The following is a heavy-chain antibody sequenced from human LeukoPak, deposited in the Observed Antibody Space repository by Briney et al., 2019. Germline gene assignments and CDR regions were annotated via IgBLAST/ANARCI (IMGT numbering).Heavy chain of an antibody. D-gene: IGHD5-12*01. CDR2: IEDDGDQK. V-gene: IGHV3-7*01. CDR3: ARDIIRGQSDFDS. J-gene: IGHJ4*02. CDR1: GFNFGNYG. Sequence: PGASLINSCVASGFNFGNYGMSWVRQAPGKGLEFVGNIEDDGDQKNYVDSVKGRFTISRDNVKNSLYLQMNSLRVEDTAVYYCARDIIRGQSDFDSWGQGILVTVSS.